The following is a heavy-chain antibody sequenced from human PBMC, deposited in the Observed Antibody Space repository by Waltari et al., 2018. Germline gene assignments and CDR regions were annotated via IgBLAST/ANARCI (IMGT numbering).Heavy chain of an antibody. CDR2: TFHTGSS. Sequence: VQLQGSGPRLVKPSETLFLTCAMSGDSVNRDSWWTWVRQRPGETLEWIAETFHTGSSHYNPSLQSRVTILLDKSKNQFSLEMKYVTAADTAVYYCARGGEYVWKVWGQGALVIVSS. CDR3: ARGGEYVWKV. J-gene: IGHJ4*02. V-gene: IGHV4-4*02. D-gene: IGHD3-16*01. CDR1: GDSVNRDSW.